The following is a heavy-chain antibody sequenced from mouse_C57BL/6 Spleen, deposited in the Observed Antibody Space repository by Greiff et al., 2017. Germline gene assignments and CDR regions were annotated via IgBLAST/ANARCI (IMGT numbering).Heavy chain of an antibody. V-gene: IGHV1-82*01. CDR3: VNYYGSSSYWYFDV. Sequence: QVQLKQSGPELVKPGASVKISCKASGYAFSSSWMNWVKQRPGKGLEWIGRIYPGDGDTNYNGKFKGKATLTADKSSSTAYMQLSSLTSEDSAVYFCVNYYGSSSYWYFDVWGTGTTVTVSS. J-gene: IGHJ1*03. CDR2: IYPGDGDT. D-gene: IGHD1-1*01. CDR1: GYAFSSSW.